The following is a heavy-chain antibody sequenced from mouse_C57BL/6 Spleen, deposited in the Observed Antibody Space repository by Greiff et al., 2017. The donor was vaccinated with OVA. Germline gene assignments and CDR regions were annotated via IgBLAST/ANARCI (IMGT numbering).Heavy chain of an antibody. CDR3: AREEENYYGTFAY. D-gene: IGHD1-1*01. CDR1: GYTFTSYW. V-gene: IGHV1-55*01. Sequence: VQLQQPGAELVKPGASVKMSCKASGYTFTSYWITWVKQRPGQGLEWIGDIYPGSGSTNYNEKFKSKATLTVDTSSSTAYMQLSSLTSEDSAVYYCAREEENYYGTFAYWGQGTLVTVSA. J-gene: IGHJ3*01. CDR2: IYPGSGST.